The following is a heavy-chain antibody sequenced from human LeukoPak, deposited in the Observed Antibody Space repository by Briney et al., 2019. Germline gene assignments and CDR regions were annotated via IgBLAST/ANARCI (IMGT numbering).Heavy chain of an antibody. J-gene: IGHJ4*02. V-gene: IGHV3-23*01. Sequence: GGSLRLSCAASGFIFTNYFMSWVRQAPGKGLEWVSAISSSGGSTYYADSVKGRFTISRDNSKNTLYLQMNSLRAEDTAVYYCAKRLYSSSSYYFDYWGQGTLVTVSS. CDR3: AKRLYSSSSYYFDY. CDR2: ISSSGGST. D-gene: IGHD6-6*01. CDR1: GFIFTNYF.